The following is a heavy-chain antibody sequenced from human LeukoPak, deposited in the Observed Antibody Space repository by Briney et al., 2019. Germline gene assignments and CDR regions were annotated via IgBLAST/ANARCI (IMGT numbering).Heavy chain of an antibody. V-gene: IGHV3-21*01. J-gene: IGHJ3*02. D-gene: IGHD5-24*01. CDR3: ARRGDGYNFGAFDI. CDR2: ISSSSSYI. CDR1: GFNLGGNA. Sequence: GGSLRLSCAASGFNLGGNAMAWVRQAPGKGLEWVSSISSSSSYIYYADSVKGRFTISRDNAKNSLYLQMNSLRAEDTAVYYCARRGDGYNFGAFDIWGQGTMVTVSS.